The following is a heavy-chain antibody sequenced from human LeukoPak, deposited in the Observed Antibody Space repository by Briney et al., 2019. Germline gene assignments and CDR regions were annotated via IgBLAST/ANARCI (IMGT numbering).Heavy chain of an antibody. D-gene: IGHD2-2*02. V-gene: IGHV4-34*01. CDR3: ARVLPAAIPHDAFDI. CDR1: GGSFSGYY. CDR2: INHSGST. J-gene: IGHJ3*02. Sequence: SETLSLTCAVYGGSFSGYYWSWIRQPPGKGLEWIGEINHSGSTNYNPSLKSRVTISVDTSKSQFSLKLSSVTAADTAVYYCARVLPAAIPHDAFDIWGQGTMVTVSS.